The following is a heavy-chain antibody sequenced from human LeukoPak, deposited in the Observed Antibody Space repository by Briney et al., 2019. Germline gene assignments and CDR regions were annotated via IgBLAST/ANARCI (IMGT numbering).Heavy chain of an antibody. CDR1: GYTLTELS. CDR3: ATLAPWTDFDY. Sequence: ASVKVSCKVSGYTLTELSMHWVRQAPGKGLEWTGGFDPEDGETGHAQRFQGRVTMTEDTSTDTAYMGLSSLTSEDTAVYFCATLAPWTDFDYWGQGTLVTVSS. V-gene: IGHV1-24*01. J-gene: IGHJ4*02. CDR2: FDPEDGET. D-gene: IGHD3/OR15-3a*01.